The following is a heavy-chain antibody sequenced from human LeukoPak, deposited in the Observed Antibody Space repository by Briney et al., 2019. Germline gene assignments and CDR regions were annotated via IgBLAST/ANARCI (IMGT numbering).Heavy chain of an antibody. D-gene: IGHD3-16*01. CDR2: IIPIFGTA. J-gene: IGHJ6*03. CDR1: GGTFSSYA. V-gene: IGHV1-69*05. CDR3: ARGRGKGLYYYYMDV. Sequence: RRASVKVSCKASGGTFSSYAISWVRQAPGQGLEWMGGIIPIFGTANYAQKFQGRVTITTDESTSTAYMELSSLRSEDTAVYYCARGRGKGLYYYYMDVWGKGTTVTVSS.